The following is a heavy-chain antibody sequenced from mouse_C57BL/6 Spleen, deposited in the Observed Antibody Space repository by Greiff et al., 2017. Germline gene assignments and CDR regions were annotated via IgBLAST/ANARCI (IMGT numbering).Heavy chain of an antibody. D-gene: IGHD2-4*01. CDR1: GYTFTGYW. CDR3: ARNYDYDAWFAY. Sequence: QVQLQQSGAELMKPGASVKLSCKATGYTFTGYWIEWVKQRPGHGLEWIGEILPGSGSTNYNEKFKGKATFTADTSSNTAYMQLHSLTTADSAIYYCARNYDYDAWFAYWGQGTLVTVSA. CDR2: ILPGSGST. J-gene: IGHJ3*01. V-gene: IGHV1-9*01.